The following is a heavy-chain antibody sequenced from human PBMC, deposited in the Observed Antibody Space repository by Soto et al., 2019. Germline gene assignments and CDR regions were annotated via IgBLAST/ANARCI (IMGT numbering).Heavy chain of an antibody. D-gene: IGHD4-4*01. CDR2: IYWDDDK. CDR3: AHLTSCDYSFRS. V-gene: IGHV2-5*02. J-gene: IGHJ5*02. Sequence: SVPTRVNPTQTLTXTCSFSGFSLSTPELGVGWIRQPPGKALEWLALIYWDDDKRYRPSLKSRLTVTKDTSKNQVFLTMANMDPVDTGTYYCAHLTSCDYSFRSWGQRPLVTVSS. CDR1: GFSLSTPELG.